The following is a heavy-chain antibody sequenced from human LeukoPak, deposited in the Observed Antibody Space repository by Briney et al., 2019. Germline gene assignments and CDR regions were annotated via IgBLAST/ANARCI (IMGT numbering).Heavy chain of an antibody. D-gene: IGHD6-19*01. Sequence: ASVKVSCKASGYTFTSYYMHWVRQAPGQGLEWMGIINPSGGSTSYAQKFQGRVTMTRDTSTSTVYMELSSLRSEDTAVYYCARSSIAVAAHGPLDYWGQGTLVTVSS. CDR2: INPSGGST. CDR1: GYTFTSYY. J-gene: IGHJ4*02. CDR3: ARSSIAVAAHGPLDY. V-gene: IGHV1-46*01.